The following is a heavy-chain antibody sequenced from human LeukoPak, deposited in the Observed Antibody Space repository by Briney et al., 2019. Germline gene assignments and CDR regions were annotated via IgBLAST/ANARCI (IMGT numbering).Heavy chain of an antibody. CDR1: GGTFTSYA. V-gene: IGHV1-69*13. D-gene: IGHD1-26*01. CDR3: ARKLRLGGNWFDP. CDR2: IIPISGTT. Sequence: SVKVSCKTSGGTFTSYAITWVRQAPGQGLEWTGKIIPISGTTNYAQKFQGRVTFTADESTSTAYMELSSLRSEDTALYYCARKLRLGGNWFDPWGQGTLVTVSS. J-gene: IGHJ5*02.